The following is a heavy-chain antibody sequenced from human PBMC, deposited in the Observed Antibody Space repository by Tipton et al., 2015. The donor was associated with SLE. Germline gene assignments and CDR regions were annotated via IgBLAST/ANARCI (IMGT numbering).Heavy chain of an antibody. V-gene: IGHV4-59*12. CDR2: IHYSGST. D-gene: IGHD2-2*02. Sequence: TLSLTCTVSGGSISSYYWSWIRQPPGKGLEWIGEIHYSGSTYYNPSLKSRVTISVDTSKNQFSLKLSSVTAADTAVYYCARDRKLVPAAIPHYYYYYGMDVWGQGTTVTVSS. CDR3: ARDRKLVPAAIPHYYYYYGMDV. J-gene: IGHJ6*02. CDR1: GGSISSYY.